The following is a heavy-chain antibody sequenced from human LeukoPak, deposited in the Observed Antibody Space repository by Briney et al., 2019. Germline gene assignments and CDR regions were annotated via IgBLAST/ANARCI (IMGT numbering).Heavy chain of an antibody. J-gene: IGHJ4*02. V-gene: IGHV3-30*03. D-gene: IGHD2-21*02. CDR2: ISYVGNNK. Sequence: GGSLRLSCAASGFTFSTYVMHWVRQAPGKGLEWVALISYVGNNKYYADFVKGRFTISRDNSKNTLYLQMNSLRAEDTALDYCASKWYCGGDCYYQIDFWGQGTLVTVSS. CDR1: GFTFSTYV. CDR3: ASKWYCGGDCYYQIDF.